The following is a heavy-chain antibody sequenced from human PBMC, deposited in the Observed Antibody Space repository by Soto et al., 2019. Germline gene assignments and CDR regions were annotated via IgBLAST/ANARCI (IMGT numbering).Heavy chain of an antibody. V-gene: IGHV3-9*01. CDR3: AKGWEYSSGLSYYFDY. Sequence: EVQLVESGGGLVQPGRSLRLSCAASGFTFDDYVMHWVRQAPGKGLEWVSGISWNSGSIGYADSVKGRFTISRDNAKNSLYLQMNSLRAEDTALYYCAKGWEYSSGLSYYFDYWGQGTLVTVSS. CDR2: ISWNSGSI. D-gene: IGHD6-19*01. CDR1: GFTFDDYV. J-gene: IGHJ4*02.